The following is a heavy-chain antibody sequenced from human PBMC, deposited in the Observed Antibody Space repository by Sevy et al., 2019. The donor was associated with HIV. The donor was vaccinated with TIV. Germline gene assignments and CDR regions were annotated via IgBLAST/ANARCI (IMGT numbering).Heavy chain of an antibody. D-gene: IGHD3-10*01. CDR1: GFTFSRYG. V-gene: IGHV3-30*02. CDR2: IRYAGSTK. J-gene: IGHJ3*01. CDR3: AKGLGMVQGALLCDDV. Sequence: GGSLRLSCAASGFTFSRYGMHWVRQAPGKGLEWVALIRYAGSTKYYAESVKGRFIISRDNSKDTLYLLMNSLRGDDTSLYYCAKGLGMVQGALLCDDVWGQGTMVTVSS.